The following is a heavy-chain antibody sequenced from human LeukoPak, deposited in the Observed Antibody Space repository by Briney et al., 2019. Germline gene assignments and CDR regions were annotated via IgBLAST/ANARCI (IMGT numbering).Heavy chain of an antibody. V-gene: IGHV3-23*01. J-gene: IGHJ4*02. CDR2: ISGSGATT. Sequence: AGSLGLSCAASGFTFSNYALARVRQAPGKGLERVSTISGSGATTYYADSVKGRFTISRDTSKNTLYLQMNSLRVEDTAVYYCARQLVVPAAFDYWGQGTLASVSS. CDR1: GFTFSNYA. D-gene: IGHD2-2*01. CDR3: ARQLVVPAAFDY.